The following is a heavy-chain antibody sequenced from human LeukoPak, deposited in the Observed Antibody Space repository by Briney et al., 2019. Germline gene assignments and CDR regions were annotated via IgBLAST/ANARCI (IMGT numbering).Heavy chain of an antibody. J-gene: IGHJ2*01. D-gene: IGHD2-15*01. CDR2: IYHSGSA. V-gene: IGHV4-30-4*01. CDR3: ARDMRGGSSPDL. CDR1: GGSISSGDYY. Sequence: SETLSLTCTVPGGSISSGDYYWSWIRQPPGKGLEWIGYIYHSGSAYYNPSLRSRVSISVDTSKNQFSLKLSSVTAADTAVYYCARDMRGGSSPDLWGRGTLVTVSS.